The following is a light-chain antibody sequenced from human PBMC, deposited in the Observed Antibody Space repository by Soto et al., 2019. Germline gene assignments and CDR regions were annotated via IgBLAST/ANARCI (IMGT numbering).Light chain of an antibody. CDR3: QQYYSYRALT. CDR2: AAS. CDR1: QGISSY. J-gene: IGKJ4*01. Sequence: AIRMTQSPSSLSASTGDRVTITCRASQGISSYLAWYQQKPGKAPKLLIYAASTLQSGVPSRFSGSGSGTDFTLTISGLQSEDFATYYCQQYYSYRALTCGGGTKVEIK. V-gene: IGKV1-8*01.